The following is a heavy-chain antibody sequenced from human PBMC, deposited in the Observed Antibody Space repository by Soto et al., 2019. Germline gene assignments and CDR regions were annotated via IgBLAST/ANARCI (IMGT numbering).Heavy chain of an antibody. V-gene: IGHV1-69*13. CDR1: GGTFSSYA. Sequence: SVKVSCKASGGTFSSYAISWVRQAPGQGLEWMGGIIPIFGTANYAQKFQGRVTITADESTSTAYMELSSLRSEDTAVYYCARDVVAATLYNWFDPWGQGTLVTVSS. D-gene: IGHD2-15*01. CDR2: IIPIFGTA. J-gene: IGHJ5*02. CDR3: ARDVVAATLYNWFDP.